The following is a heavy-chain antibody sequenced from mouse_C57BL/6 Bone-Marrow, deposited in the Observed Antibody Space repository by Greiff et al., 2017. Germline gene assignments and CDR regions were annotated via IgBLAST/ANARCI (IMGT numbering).Heavy chain of an antibody. CDR2: IYPGNSDT. Sequence: EVQLQESGTVLARPGASVKMSCKTSGYTFTSYWMHWVKQRPGQGLEWIGAIYPGNSDTSYNQKFKGKAKLTAVTSASTAYMELSSLTNEDSAVYYCKVITTVVGGYWGQGTTLTVSS. D-gene: IGHD1-1*01. J-gene: IGHJ2*01. CDR3: KVITTVVGGY. CDR1: GYTFTSYW. V-gene: IGHV1-5*01.